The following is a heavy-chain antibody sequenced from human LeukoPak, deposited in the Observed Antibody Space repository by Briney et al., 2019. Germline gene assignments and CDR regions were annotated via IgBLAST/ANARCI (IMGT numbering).Heavy chain of an antibody. CDR2: IYSGGST. CDR3: AREDCSSTSCQHYYGMDV. V-gene: IGHV3-53*01. CDR1: GFTFSTYW. D-gene: IGHD2-2*01. Sequence: GGSLRLSCAASGFTFSTYWMSWVRQAPGKGLEWVSVIYSGGSTYYADSVKGRFTISRDNSKNTLYLQMNSLRAEDTAVYYCAREDCSSTSCQHYYGMDVWGQGTTVTVS. J-gene: IGHJ6*02.